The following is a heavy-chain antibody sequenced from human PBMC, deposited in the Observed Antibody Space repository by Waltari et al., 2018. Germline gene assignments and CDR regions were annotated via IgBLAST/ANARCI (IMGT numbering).Heavy chain of an antibody. CDR3: ARVNYYDSGGYYFFDY. J-gene: IGHJ4*02. CDR2: INHSGST. Sequence: QVQLQQWGAGLLKPSETLSLTCAVYNGSFSGHYWSWIRQPPGKGLEWIGEINHSGSTNYNPSLKSRVTVSVDTSKNHFSLKLSSVTAADTGLYYCARVNYYDSGGYYFFDYWGQGTLVTVSS. CDR1: NGSFSGHY. V-gene: IGHV4-34*01. D-gene: IGHD3-22*01.